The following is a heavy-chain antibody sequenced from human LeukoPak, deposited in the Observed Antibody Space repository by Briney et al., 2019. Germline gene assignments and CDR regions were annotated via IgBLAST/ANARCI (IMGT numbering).Heavy chain of an antibody. J-gene: IGHJ3*02. V-gene: IGHV4-38-2*02. CDR3: ARGRSLNAFDI. CDR2: IYHSGST. CDR1: GYSISSGSY. Sequence: KPSETLSLTCTVSGYSISSGSYWGWIRQPPGKGLEWIGSIYHSGSTYNNPSLKSRVTISVDTSKNQFSLKLSSVTAADTAVYYCARGRSLNAFDIWGQGTMVTVSS.